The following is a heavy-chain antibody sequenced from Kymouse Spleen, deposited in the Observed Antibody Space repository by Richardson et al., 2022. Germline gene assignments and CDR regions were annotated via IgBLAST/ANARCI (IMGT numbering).Heavy chain of an antibody. J-gene: IGHJ4*02. CDR1: GFTFSNAW. CDR2: IKSKTDGGTT. V-gene: IGHV3-15*01. D-gene: IGHD3-9*01. CDR3: TTDYDILTGYYTFDY. Sequence: EVQLVESGGGLVKPGGSLRLSCAASGFTFSNAWMSWVRQAPGKGLEWVGRIKSKTDGGTTDYAAPVKGRFTISRDDSKNTLYLQMNSLKTEDTAVYYCTTDYDILTGYYTFDYWGQGTLVTVSS.